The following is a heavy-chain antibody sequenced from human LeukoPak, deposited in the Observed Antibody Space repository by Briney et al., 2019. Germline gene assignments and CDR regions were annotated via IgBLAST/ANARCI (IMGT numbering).Heavy chain of an antibody. CDR3: AKATYYDFLVGDYFDN. D-gene: IGHD3-3*01. CDR1: GFTFSNYA. J-gene: IGHJ4*02. CDR2: ISGYGGST. Sequence: GGSLRLSCAASGFTFSNYAMSWVRQAPGKGLEWVSAISGYGGSTYYADSVKGRFTISRDNSKNTLYLQLNSLRAEDTAVYYCAKATYYDFLVGDYFDNWGQGALVTVSS. V-gene: IGHV3-23*01.